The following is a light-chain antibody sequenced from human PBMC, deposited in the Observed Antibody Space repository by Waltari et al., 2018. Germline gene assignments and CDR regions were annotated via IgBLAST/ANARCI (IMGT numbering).Light chain of an antibody. V-gene: IGKV3-11*01. Sequence: EIVVTQAPANPALSSGGKTTPPFRASQSVSRYLAWYQQKPGQAPRLLIYDASNRATGIPARFSGSGSGTDFTLTISSLEPEDFAVYYCQQRSNWPPWTFGQGTKVEIK. J-gene: IGKJ1*01. CDR3: QQRSNWPPWT. CDR1: QSVSRY. CDR2: DAS.